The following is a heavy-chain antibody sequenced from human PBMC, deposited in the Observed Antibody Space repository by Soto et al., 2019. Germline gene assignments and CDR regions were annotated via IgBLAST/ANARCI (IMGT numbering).Heavy chain of an antibody. D-gene: IGHD4-4*01. J-gene: IGHJ6*02. CDR2: IIPIFGTA. V-gene: IGHV1-69*13. Sequence: SVKVSCKASGGTFSSYAISWVRQAPGQGLEWMGGIIPIFGTANYAQKFQGRVTITADESTSTAYMELSSLRSEDTAVYYCARCATVTTLRDYHSYGMDVWGQGTTVTVSS. CDR3: ARCATVTTLRDYHSYGMDV. CDR1: GGTFSSYA.